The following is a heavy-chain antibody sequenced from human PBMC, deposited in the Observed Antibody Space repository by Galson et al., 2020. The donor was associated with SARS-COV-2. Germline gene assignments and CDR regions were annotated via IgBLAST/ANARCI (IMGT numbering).Heavy chain of an antibody. CDR2: MNPNSGNS. CDR1: GYTFSSYD. D-gene: IGHD1-26*01. V-gene: IGHV1-8*01. Sequence: ASVKVSCKASGYTFSSYDINWVRQAPGQGLEWMGWMNPNSGNSGHAQKFQGRVTMTRNTSISTAYMELSSLRSADTAVYYCATPIVGGTFDYWGQGTLVTVSS. J-gene: IGHJ4*02. CDR3: ATPIVGGTFDY.